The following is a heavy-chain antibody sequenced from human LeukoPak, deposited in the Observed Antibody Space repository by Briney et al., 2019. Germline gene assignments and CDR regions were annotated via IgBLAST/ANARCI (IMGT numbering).Heavy chain of an antibody. CDR2: ISVYNGNT. J-gene: IGHJ6*02. Sequence: ASVKVSCKASGYTFTEYYMHWVRQAPGQGLEWMGWISVYNGNTNYAQKLQGRVTTTTDTSTSTAYMELRSLRSDDTAVYYCARNHYYDILTGSVTYGMDVWGQGTTVTVSS. V-gene: IGHV1-18*04. CDR3: ARNHYYDILTGSVTYGMDV. CDR1: GYTFTEYY. D-gene: IGHD3-9*01.